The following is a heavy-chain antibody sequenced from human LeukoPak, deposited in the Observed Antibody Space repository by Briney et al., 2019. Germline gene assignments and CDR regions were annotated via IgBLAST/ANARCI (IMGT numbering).Heavy chain of an antibody. CDR1: GGSMSSYY. D-gene: IGHD3-10*01. J-gene: IGHJ6*02. Sequence: SETLYLTCTVSGGSMSSYYWSWIRQPPGKGLEWIGRISAGGSTNCAPPLRSRGTMTVGTSKNQFSLKLSPVPAADTAVYYCARVDTMVRGANYYGMDVWGQGTTVTVSS. V-gene: IGHV4-4*07. CDR3: ARVDTMVRGANYYGMDV. CDR2: ISAGGST.